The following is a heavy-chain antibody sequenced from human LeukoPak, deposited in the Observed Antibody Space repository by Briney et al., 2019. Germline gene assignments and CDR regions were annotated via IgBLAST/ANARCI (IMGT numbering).Heavy chain of an antibody. D-gene: IGHD3-22*01. J-gene: IGHJ4*02. CDR3: ARGGYSDSSTYPPGKV. V-gene: IGHV3-74*01. CDR2: INSDGSTT. Sequence: GGSLRLSCAASGFTFSNYWMHWVRQAPGKGLVWVSRINSDGSTTNYADSVKGRFTISRDNAKDTLYLQMSSLRAEDTAVYYCARGGYSDSSTYPPGKVWGQGTLVTVSS. CDR1: GFTFSNYW.